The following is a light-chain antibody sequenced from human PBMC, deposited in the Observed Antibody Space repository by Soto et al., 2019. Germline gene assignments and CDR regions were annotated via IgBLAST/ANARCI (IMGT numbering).Light chain of an antibody. V-gene: IGLV2-14*01. J-gene: IGLJ1*01. CDR3: KSYTSSSTYV. Sequence: QSALTQPASVSGSPGQSITISCTGTSSDVGVFPRVSWYQHHPGRAPKVIIYDVRNRPSGVSNRFSGSKSGNTASLTISGLQAEDEADNYCKSYTSSSTYVFGTGTKLTVL. CDR1: SSDVGVFPR. CDR2: DVR.